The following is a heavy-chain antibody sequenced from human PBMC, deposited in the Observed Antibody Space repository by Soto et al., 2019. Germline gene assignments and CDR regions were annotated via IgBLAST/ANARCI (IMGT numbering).Heavy chain of an antibody. CDR1: GLIFSDYH. CDR3: XMXXGWSGGSSGMDV. D-gene: IGHD6-19*01. Sequence: EVQLVESGGGLVQPGGSLRLSCAASGLIFSDYHMDWVRQAPGKGLEWVGRIRRKANSYTTEYAASVKGRFTISRDDSKNSLYLQMNSLKSEDXAVXXXXMXXGWSGGSSGMDVWGQGTTVTVSS. V-gene: IGHV3-72*01. J-gene: IGHJ6*02. CDR2: IRRKANSYTT.